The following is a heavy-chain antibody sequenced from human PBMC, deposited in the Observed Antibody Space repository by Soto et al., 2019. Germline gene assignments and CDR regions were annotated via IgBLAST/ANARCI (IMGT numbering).Heavy chain of an antibody. CDR1: GDNFGTYW. D-gene: IGHD2-15*01. CDR2: IDPRDSYV. Sequence: PGASLKISCKVSGDNFGTYWTTWVRQVPGKGLEWMGRIDPRDSYVNYSPSFRGHVTLSVDKSTNTASLQWNTLKASDTAIYYCAGQGSAGWPLDIWGQGTMVTVSS. CDR3: AGQGSAGWPLDI. V-gene: IGHV5-10-1*01. J-gene: IGHJ3*02.